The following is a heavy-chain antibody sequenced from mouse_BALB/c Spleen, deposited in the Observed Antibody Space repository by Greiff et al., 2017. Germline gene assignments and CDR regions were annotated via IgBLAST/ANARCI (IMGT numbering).Heavy chain of an antibody. D-gene: IGHD2-3*01. J-gene: IGHJ4*01. CDR1: GYAFTNYL. Sequence: QVQLQQSGAELVRPGTSVKVSCKASGYAFTNYLIEWVKQRPGQGLEWIGVINPGSGGTNYNEKFKGKATLTADKSSSTAYMQLSSLTSDDSAVYFCARAGNGYYPYAMDYGGQGTSVTVSS. V-gene: IGHV1-54*01. CDR3: ARAGNGYYPYAMDY. CDR2: INPGSGGT.